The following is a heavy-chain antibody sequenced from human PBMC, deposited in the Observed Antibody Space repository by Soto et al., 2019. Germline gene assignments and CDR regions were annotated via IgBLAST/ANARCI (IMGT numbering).Heavy chain of an antibody. Sequence: QITLKESGPTLVKPTQTLTLTCTFSGLSLSTTGVGVGWIRQPPGKALEWLALIYWDDAKRYSPSLKSRLTITKDTSKNQVVLTMTLTDPVDTATYYCVQSRCGGVCLQSYSSHSYYGLDVWGQGTTVTVSS. D-gene: IGHD2-21*02. V-gene: IGHV2-5*02. CDR3: VQSRCGGVCLQSYSSHSYYGLDV. CDR2: IYWDDAK. J-gene: IGHJ6*02. CDR1: GLSLSTTGVG.